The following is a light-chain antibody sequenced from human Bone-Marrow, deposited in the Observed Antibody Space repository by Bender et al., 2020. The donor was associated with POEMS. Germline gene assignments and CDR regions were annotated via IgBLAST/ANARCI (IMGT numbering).Light chain of an antibody. CDR3: CSYRSSTTLV. Sequence: QSALTQPASVSGSPGQSITISCTGSSSDVGGYNFVSWYQQHPGKAPRLMIYDVSDRPSGVSSRFSGSKSGNTVSLTISGLQAEDEADYYCCSYRSSTTLVFGGGTKVTVV. J-gene: IGLJ3*02. CDR1: SSDVGGYNF. CDR2: DVS. V-gene: IGLV2-14*03.